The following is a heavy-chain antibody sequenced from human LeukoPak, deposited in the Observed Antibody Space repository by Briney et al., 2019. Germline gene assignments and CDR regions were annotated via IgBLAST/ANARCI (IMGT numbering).Heavy chain of an antibody. Sequence: GGSLRLSCAASGFIVSSNYMSWVRQAPGKGLEWVSVIYSDGSTYYPDSVKGRFTISRDNSKNTLYLQMNSLRAEDTAVYYCAGDETRPPQGGYWGQGTLVTVSS. CDR3: AGDETRPPQGGY. D-gene: IGHD3-16*01. V-gene: IGHV3-53*01. CDR2: IYSDGST. J-gene: IGHJ4*02. CDR1: GFIVSSNY.